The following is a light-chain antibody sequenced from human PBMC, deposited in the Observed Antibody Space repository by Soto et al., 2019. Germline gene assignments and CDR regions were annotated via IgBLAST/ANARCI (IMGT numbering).Light chain of an antibody. Sequence: EIVMTQSPATLSVSPGERATLSCRASQSVSSNLAWYQQKPGQTPRLLIYDASSRATGIPARFNGSGSGTDFTLTISSLQSEDFAVYYCQQYDNWTLTFGGGTNVEIK. CDR1: QSVSSN. CDR2: DAS. CDR3: QQYDNWTLT. J-gene: IGKJ4*01. V-gene: IGKV3-15*01.